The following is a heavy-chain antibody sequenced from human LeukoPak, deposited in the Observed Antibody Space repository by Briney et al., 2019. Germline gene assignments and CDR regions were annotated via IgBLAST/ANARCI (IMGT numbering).Heavy chain of an antibody. CDR3: AKDADFYYYDSSGQTFDY. V-gene: IGHV3-30*18. J-gene: IGHJ4*02. Sequence: GGSLRLSCAASGFTFSSYGMHWVRQAPGKGLEWVAVISYDGSNKYYADSVKGRFTISRDNSKNTLYLQMNSLRAEDTAVYYCAKDADFYYYDSSGQTFDYWGQGTLVTVSS. CDR2: ISYDGSNK. CDR1: GFTFSSYG. D-gene: IGHD3-22*01.